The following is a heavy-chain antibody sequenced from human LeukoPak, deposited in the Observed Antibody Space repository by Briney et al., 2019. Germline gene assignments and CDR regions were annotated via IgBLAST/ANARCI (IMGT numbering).Heavy chain of an antibody. CDR3: ARTPIARSGWYVPENWYFDL. V-gene: IGHV4-4*07. J-gene: IGHJ2*01. CDR1: GGSISSYY. Sequence: PSETLSLTCTVSGGSISSYYWSWIRQPAGKGLEWIGRIYTSGSTNYNPSLKSRVTMSVDTSKNQFSLKLSSVTAADTAVYYCARTPIARSGWYVPENWYFDLWGRGTLVTVSS. CDR2: IYTSGST. D-gene: IGHD6-19*01.